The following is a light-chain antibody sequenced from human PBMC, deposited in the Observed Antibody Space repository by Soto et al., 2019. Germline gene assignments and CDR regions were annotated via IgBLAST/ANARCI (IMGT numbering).Light chain of an antibody. Sequence: QSVLTQPPSASGSPGQSVTISCTGTLTDVGGRDFGRDFVSWYRQDPGKAHKLILYDVNTRPSGVPNRFSGSKSGNTASLAVSGLQAEDEGHYYCSSYTGTDVIFGGGTKLTVL. CDR2: DVN. V-gene: IGLV2-8*01. CDR3: SSYTGTDVI. J-gene: IGLJ2*01. CDR1: LTDVGGRDF.